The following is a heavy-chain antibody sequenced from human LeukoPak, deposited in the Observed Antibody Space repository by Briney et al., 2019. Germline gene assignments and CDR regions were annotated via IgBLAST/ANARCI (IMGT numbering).Heavy chain of an antibody. Sequence: GGSLRLSCAASGFTFSRYEMNWVRQAPGKGLEWVSYISSSGSTIYYADSVKGRFTISRDNAKNSLYLQMNSLRAEDTAVYYCARQLLWFGEFVGYFDYWGHGSLVTVSS. CDR3: ARQLLWFGEFVGYFDY. CDR2: ISSSGSTI. CDR1: GFTFSRYE. V-gene: IGHV3-48*03. J-gene: IGHJ4*01. D-gene: IGHD3-10*01.